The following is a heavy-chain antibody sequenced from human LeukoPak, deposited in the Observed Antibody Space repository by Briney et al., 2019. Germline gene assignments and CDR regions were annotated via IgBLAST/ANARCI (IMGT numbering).Heavy chain of an antibody. CDR3: ARDGGSSGFPYYYYYMDV. CDR1: GYTFTGYY. V-gene: IGHV1-2*02. J-gene: IGHJ6*03. CDR2: INPNSGGT. D-gene: IGHD6-19*01. Sequence: ASVKVSCKASGYTFTGYYMHWVRQAPGQGLEWMGWINPNSGGTNYAQKFQGRVTMTRDTSISTAYMELSRLRSDDTAVYYCARDGGSSGFPYYYYYMDVWGKGTTVTVSS.